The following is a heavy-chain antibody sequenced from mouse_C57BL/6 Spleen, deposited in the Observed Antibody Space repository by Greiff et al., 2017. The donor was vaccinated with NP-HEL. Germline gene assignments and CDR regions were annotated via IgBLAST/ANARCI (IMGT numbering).Heavy chain of an antibody. Sequence: QVQLQQPGAELVKPGASVKMSCKASGYTFTSYWITWVKQRPGQGLEWIGDIYPGSGRTNYNEQFKSKATLTVDTSSSTAYMQLSSLTSDDSAVYYCARGDCYDAMDYWGQGTSVTVSS. CDR2: IYPGSGRT. CDR1: GYTFTSYW. J-gene: IGHJ4*01. V-gene: IGHV1-55*01. CDR3: ARGDCYDAMDY.